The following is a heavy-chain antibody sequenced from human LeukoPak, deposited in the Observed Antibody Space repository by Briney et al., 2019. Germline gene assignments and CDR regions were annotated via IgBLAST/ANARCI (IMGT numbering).Heavy chain of an antibody. CDR2: IWYNGSNK. V-gene: IGHV3-33*01. D-gene: IGHD6-19*01. Sequence: GGSLRLSCAASGFTFSSYGMHWVRQAPGKGLEWVAVIWYNGSNKSYAYPVKGRFTISRNNSKNTLYLQMNSLRAEDTAVYYCARDGHKVAALYYWGQGTLVTVSS. CDR1: GFTFSSYG. CDR3: ARDGHKVAALYY. J-gene: IGHJ4*02.